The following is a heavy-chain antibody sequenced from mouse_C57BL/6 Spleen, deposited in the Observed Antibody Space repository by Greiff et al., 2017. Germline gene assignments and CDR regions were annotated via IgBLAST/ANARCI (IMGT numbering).Heavy chain of an antibody. CDR2: INPNYGTT. J-gene: IGHJ2*01. Sequence: EVQVVESGPELVKPGASVKISCKASGYSFTDYNMNWVKQSNGKSLEWIGVINPNYGTTSYNQKFKGKATLTVDQSSSTAYMQLNSLTSEDSAVYYCARGTTVVANFDYWGQGTTLTVSS. CDR1: GYSFTDYN. V-gene: IGHV1-39*01. D-gene: IGHD1-1*01. CDR3: ARGTTVVANFDY.